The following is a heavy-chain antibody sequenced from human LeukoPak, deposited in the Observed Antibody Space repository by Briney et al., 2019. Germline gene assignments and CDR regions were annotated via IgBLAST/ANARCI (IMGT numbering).Heavy chain of an antibody. V-gene: IGHV4-34*01. D-gene: IGHD5-24*01. Sequence: KSPETLSLTCAVYGGSFSGYYWSWIRQPPGKGLEWIGEINHSGSTNYNPSLKSRVTISVDTSKNQFSLKLSSVTAADTAVYYCARGPAGGYNSDYWGQGTLVTVSS. CDR2: INHSGST. J-gene: IGHJ4*02. CDR1: GGSFSGYY. CDR3: ARGPAGGYNSDY.